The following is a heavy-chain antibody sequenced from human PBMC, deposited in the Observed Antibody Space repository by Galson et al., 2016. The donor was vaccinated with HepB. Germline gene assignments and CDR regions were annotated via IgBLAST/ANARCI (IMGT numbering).Heavy chain of an antibody. CDR3: ARAGIAAGGDY. CDR1: GYTFSSYY. CDR2: INPSGGSA. V-gene: IGHV1-46*01. D-gene: IGHD6-13*01. Sequence: SVKVSCKASGYTFSSYYMHWVRQAPGQGLEWMGIINPSGGSATYAQKFQGRVTMTRDTSTSTVHMELSSLRSEDTAVYYCARAGIAAGGDYWGQGTLVTVSS. J-gene: IGHJ4*02.